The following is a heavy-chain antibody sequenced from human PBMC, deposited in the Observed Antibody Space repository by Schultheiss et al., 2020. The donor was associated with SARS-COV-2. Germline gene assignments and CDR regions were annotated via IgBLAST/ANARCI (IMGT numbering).Heavy chain of an antibody. D-gene: IGHD4-17*01. J-gene: IGHJ6*02. Sequence: SETLSLTCGVDGGSFTAYYWAWIRQPPGKGLEWIGEINHSGNTYYNPSLKSRVTISVDTSKKQFSLKLNSVTAADTAVYYCARDGYGDYDYYYYGMDVWGQGTTVTVSS. CDR3: ARDGYGDYDYYYYGMDV. CDR1: GGSFTAYY. CDR2: INHSGNT. V-gene: IGHV4-34*01.